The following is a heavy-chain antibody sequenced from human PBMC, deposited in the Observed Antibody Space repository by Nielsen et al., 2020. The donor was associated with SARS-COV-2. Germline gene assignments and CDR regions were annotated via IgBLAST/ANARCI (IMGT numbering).Heavy chain of an antibody. CDR1: GYTFTNYW. CDR3: ARLSGVATITDYFDY. CDR2: IYPGDSET. V-gene: IGHV5-51*01. J-gene: IGHJ4*02. D-gene: IGHD5-12*01. Sequence: GESLKISCKGSGYTFTNYWIGWVRQMPGKGLEWMGSIYPGDSETRYSPSFQGQVTVSADTSISTAYLQWSSLKASDTAMYYCARLSGVATITDYFDYWGQGTLVTVSS.